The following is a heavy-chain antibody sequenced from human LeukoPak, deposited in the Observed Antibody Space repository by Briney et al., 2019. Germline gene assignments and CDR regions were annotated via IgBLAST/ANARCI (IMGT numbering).Heavy chain of an antibody. CDR2: INHSGST. Sequence: SETLPLTCAVYGGSFSGYYWSWIRQPPGKGLEWIGEINHSGSTNYNPSLRSRVTISVDTSKNQFSLKLSSVTAADTAVYYCARAKKTRYCSGGSCYSGRANHYYYYYMDVWGKGTTVTVSS. V-gene: IGHV4-34*01. CDR3: ARAKKTRYCSGGSCYSGRANHYYYYYMDV. CDR1: GGSFSGYY. D-gene: IGHD2-15*01. J-gene: IGHJ6*03.